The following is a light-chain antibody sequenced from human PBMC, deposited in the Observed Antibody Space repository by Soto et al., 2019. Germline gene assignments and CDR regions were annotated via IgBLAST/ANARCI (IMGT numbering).Light chain of an antibody. Sequence: IQMTQSPSTLSGSVGDRVTITCRASQTISSWLAWYQQKPGKAPKLLIYKASTLKSGVPSRFSGSGSGTEFTLTISSLQPDDFATYYCQHYNSYSAAFGQGTKVELK. CDR2: KAS. J-gene: IGKJ1*01. CDR1: QTISSW. V-gene: IGKV1-5*03. CDR3: QHYNSYSAA.